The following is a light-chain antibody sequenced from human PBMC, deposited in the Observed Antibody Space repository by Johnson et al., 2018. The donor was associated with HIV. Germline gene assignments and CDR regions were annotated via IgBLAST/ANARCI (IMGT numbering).Light chain of an antibody. J-gene: IGLJ1*01. V-gene: IGLV1-51*02. CDR2: ADT. Sequence: QSVLTQPPSVSAAPGQRVTISCSGSSSNIGSNYVSWYQQFPGAAPKLLIYADTKRPSGLPDRFYGSTSGTSATLGITGLQTGDEADYYCGTWDNSLNTGGVFVPGTKVTVL. CDR3: GTWDNSLNTGGV. CDR1: SSNIGSNY.